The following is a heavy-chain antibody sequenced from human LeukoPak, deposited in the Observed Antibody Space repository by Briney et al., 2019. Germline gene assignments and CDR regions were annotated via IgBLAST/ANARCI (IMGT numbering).Heavy chain of an antibody. Sequence: GGSLRLSCAASGFTFSSYGMHWVCQAPGKGLEWVAVISYDGSNKYYADSVKGRFTISRDNSKNTLYLQMNSLRAEDTAVYYCAKDSKLGIDYSFDYWGQGTLVTVSS. CDR2: ISYDGSNK. J-gene: IGHJ4*02. CDR3: AKDSKLGIDYSFDY. CDR1: GFTFSSYG. D-gene: IGHD4-11*01. V-gene: IGHV3-30*18.